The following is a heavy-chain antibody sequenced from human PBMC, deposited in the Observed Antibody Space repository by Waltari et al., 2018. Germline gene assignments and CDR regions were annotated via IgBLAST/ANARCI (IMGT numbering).Heavy chain of an antibody. D-gene: IGHD2-15*01. CDR1: Y. Sequence: YWGWIRQPPGKGLEWIGSIYYSGSTYYNPSLKSRVTISVDTSKNQFSLKLSSVTAADTAVYYCARGGHCSGGSCYSGDYWGQGTLVTVSS. CDR3: ARGGHCSGGSCYSGDY. V-gene: IGHV4-39*07. CDR2: IYYSGST. J-gene: IGHJ4*02.